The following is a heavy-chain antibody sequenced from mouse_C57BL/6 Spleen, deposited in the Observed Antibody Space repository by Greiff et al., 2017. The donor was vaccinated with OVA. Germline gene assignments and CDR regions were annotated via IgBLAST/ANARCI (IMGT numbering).Heavy chain of an antibody. J-gene: IGHJ2*01. D-gene: IGHD3-3*01. Sequence: QVQLQQSGAELVKPGASVKLSCKASGYTFTGYWIDWVKQRPGHGLEWIGGIFPGSGSTNYNEKFKGKATLTADTSSSTAYMQLRSLTSEDSAIYYCARYYLAGEGCNNGGQGTPLTVPS. CDR2: IFPGSGST. V-gene: IGHV1-9*01. CDR3: ARYYLAGEGCNN. CDR1: GYTFTGYW.